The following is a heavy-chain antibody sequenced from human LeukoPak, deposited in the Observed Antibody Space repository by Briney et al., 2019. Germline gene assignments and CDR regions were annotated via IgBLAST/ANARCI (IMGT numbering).Heavy chain of an antibody. CDR3: ARQEYQLLPIDY. J-gene: IGHJ4*02. CDR2: IYYSGST. Sequence: SETLSLTCTVSGGSISSSSYYWGWIRQPPGKGLEWIGSIYYSGSTYYNPSLKSRVNISVDTSKNQFSLKLSSVTAADTAVYYCARQEYQLLPIDYWGQGTLVTVSS. D-gene: IGHD2-2*01. V-gene: IGHV4-39*01. CDR1: GGSISSSSYY.